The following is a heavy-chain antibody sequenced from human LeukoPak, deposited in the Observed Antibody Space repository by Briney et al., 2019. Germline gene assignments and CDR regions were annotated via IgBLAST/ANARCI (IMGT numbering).Heavy chain of an antibody. V-gene: IGHV3-7*01. CDR2: IKQDASEI. CDR3: ARVFGGTTPPPDY. CDR1: GFTFSSYW. D-gene: IGHD3-16*01. Sequence: TGGSLRLSCAASGFTFSSYWMSWVRQAPGKGLEWVANIKQDASEIFYVDSLKGRFTISRDNAKNSLYLQMNSLRAEDTAVYYCARVFGGTTPPPDYWGQGTLVTVSS. J-gene: IGHJ4*02.